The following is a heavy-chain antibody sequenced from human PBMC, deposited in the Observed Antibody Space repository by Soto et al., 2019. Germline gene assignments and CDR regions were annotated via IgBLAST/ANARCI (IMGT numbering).Heavy chain of an antibody. Sequence: QVQLVQSGAEVKKPGASVKVSCRASGYTFTRYYIHWLRQAPGQGLEWMAVINPGGGSTTYAQMFQGRVSMSRDTSTSTVYMDFSSLRYEDTAVYYCARVNADFGNAFDIWGQGTVVTVSS. CDR2: INPGGGST. D-gene: IGHD3-16*01. V-gene: IGHV1-46*01. CDR3: ARVNADFGNAFDI. CDR1: GYTFTRYY. J-gene: IGHJ3*02.